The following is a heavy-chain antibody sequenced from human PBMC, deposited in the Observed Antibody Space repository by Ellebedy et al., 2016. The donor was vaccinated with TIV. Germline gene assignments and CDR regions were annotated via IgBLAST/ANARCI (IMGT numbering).Heavy chain of an antibody. CDR3: ARRGSYGDYAVQVNSWLDS. CDR2: IYQDGSEK. V-gene: IGHV3-7*01. D-gene: IGHD3-16*01. CDR1: GFSFRSYW. J-gene: IGHJ5*01. Sequence: GESLKISCAASGFSFRSYWMTWVRQAPGKGLEWVANIYQDGSEKFYMDSVKGRFTISRDNAKSSLYLQMNSLKAEDTAVYFCARRGSYGDYAVQVNSWLDSWGQGTLVTVSS.